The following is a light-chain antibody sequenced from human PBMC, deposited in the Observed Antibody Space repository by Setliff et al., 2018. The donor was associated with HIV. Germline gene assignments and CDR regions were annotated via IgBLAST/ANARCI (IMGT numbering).Light chain of an antibody. CDR2: EVS. V-gene: IGLV2-14*01. CDR3: GSCTTTSPCA. Sequence: QSALAQPASVSGSPGQSITISCTGTSSDVGGYNYVSWYQQYPGKAPQLIIYEVSSRPSGISSRFSGSKSGNTASLTISGLQAEDEADYYCGSCTTTSPCAFGTGTKVTVL. CDR1: SSDVGGYNY. J-gene: IGLJ1*01.